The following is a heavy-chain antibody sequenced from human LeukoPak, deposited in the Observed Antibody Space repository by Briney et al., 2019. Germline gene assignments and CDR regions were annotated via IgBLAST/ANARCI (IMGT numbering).Heavy chain of an antibody. V-gene: IGHV4-59*12. J-gene: IGHJ5*02. D-gene: IGHD2-2*01. CDR3: ARGMIESVVVPALASNWFDP. CDR1: GGSISSYY. CDR2: IYYSGST. Sequence: PAETLPLTCTVPGGSISSYYWSWIRQPPGKGLEWIGHIYYSGSTNYNPSLKSRVTISVDTSKNQFSLKLSSVTAADTAVYYCARGMIESVVVPALASNWFDPWGQGTLVTVSS.